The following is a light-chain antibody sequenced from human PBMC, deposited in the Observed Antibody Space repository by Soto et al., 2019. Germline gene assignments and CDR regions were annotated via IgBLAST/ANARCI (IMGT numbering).Light chain of an antibody. V-gene: IGKV1-39*01. CDR2: IAT. Sequence: DIQMTQSPSSLSASVGDRVTITCRASQNINTYLNWYQQKPGKAPELLMYIATTLQSGVPSRFSGSRSGTDFTLTISSLQPEDFATYHCQQSYSSPPTFGQGTKVDIK. CDR3: QQSYSSPPT. CDR1: QNINTY. J-gene: IGKJ1*01.